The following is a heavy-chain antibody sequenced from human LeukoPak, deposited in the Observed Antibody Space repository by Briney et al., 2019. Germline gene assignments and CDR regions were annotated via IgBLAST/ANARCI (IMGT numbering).Heavy chain of an antibody. CDR2: ISYNENT. CDR1: GGSVSSGTYY. CDR3: AREASLVRGIFITRYGLDV. V-gene: IGHV4-61*01. J-gene: IGHJ6*04. Sequence: SETLSLTCTVSGGSVSSGTYYWTWIRQPPWNGLEWIAYISYNENTNYNPSLKSRLTISLDTSSNQFSLRLSSVTAADTAVYYCAREASLVRGIFITRYGLDVWGKGTTVTVSS. D-gene: IGHD3-10*01.